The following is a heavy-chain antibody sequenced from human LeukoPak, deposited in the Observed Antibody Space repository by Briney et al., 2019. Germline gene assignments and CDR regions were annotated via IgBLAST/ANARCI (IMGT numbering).Heavy chain of an antibody. CDR2: IWYDGSRK. Sequence: GGSLRLSCVASGFIFSNYGLHWVRQAPGKGLEWVAVIWYDGSRKYYADSVKGRFTTSRDNSKNTLYLQMNSLRVEDTAVYYCARADCSSSSCPSKFDYWGRGTLVTVSS. V-gene: IGHV3-33*01. J-gene: IGHJ4*02. D-gene: IGHD2-2*01. CDR1: GFIFSNYG. CDR3: ARADCSSSSCPSKFDY.